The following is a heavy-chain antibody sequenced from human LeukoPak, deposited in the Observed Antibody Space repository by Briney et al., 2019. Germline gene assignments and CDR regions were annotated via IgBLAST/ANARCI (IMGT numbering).Heavy chain of an antibody. J-gene: IGHJ4*02. CDR1: GFTFSTYN. Sequence: GGSLRLSCAASGFTFSTYNMNWVRQAPGKGLEWVSFISSSGTFIYYADSVRGRFTISRDSARNSLYLQMNSLRDEDTAVYFCARDDGLGYWGQGTLVTVSS. CDR2: ISSSGTFI. D-gene: IGHD3-16*01. CDR3: ARDDGLGY. V-gene: IGHV3-48*02.